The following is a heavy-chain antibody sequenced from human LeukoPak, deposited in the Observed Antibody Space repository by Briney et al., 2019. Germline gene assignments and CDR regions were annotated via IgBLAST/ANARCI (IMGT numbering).Heavy chain of an antibody. D-gene: IGHD6-13*01. CDR3: ARDRVIAAAGSFDY. CDR1: VYTFTSYY. CDR2: SNPTGGST. Sequence: ASVKVSCKASVYTFTSYYRHGLRQAPAQRREGTGISNPTGGSTTYAQRFQGRVTMTRDTSKSTVYMELRSLRSEDTAVYYCARDRVIAAAGSFDYWGRGTLVTVSS. V-gene: IGHV1-46*01. J-gene: IGHJ4*02.